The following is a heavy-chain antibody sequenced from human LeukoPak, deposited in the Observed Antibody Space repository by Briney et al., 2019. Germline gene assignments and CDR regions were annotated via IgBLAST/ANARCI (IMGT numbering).Heavy chain of an antibody. D-gene: IGHD6-19*01. CDR1: GYTFTSYY. Sequence: ASVKVSFKASGYTFTSYYMRWVRQAPGQGLEWMGIINPSGGSTSYAQKLQGRVTMTRDTSTSTVYMELSSLRSEDTAVYYCARDKGSSDWYRYCFDYWGQGTLVTVSS. CDR3: ARDKGSSDWYRYCFDY. J-gene: IGHJ4*02. CDR2: INPSGGST. V-gene: IGHV1-46*01.